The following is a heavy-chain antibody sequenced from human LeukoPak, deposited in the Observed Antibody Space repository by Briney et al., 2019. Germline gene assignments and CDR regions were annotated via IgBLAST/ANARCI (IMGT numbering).Heavy chain of an antibody. V-gene: IGHV3-23*01. Sequence: GGSLRLSCAASGFTFSSYAMSWVRQAPGKGLEWVSAISGSGGSTYYADSVKGRFTISRDNSKNTLYLQMNSLRAEDTAVYYCAREPSITIFRGGDSWFDPWGQGTLVTVSS. CDR2: ISGSGGST. CDR1: GFTFSSYA. J-gene: IGHJ5*02. D-gene: IGHD3-3*01. CDR3: AREPSITIFRGGDSWFDP.